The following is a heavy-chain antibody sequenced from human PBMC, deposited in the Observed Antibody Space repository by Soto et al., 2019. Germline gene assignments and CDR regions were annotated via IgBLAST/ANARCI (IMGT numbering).Heavy chain of an antibody. V-gene: IGHV3-23*01. CDR3: ARWSYLDY. D-gene: IGHD3-3*01. J-gene: IGHJ4*02. CDR2: ISGSDGKT. Sequence: LTXYCAPSGFSFGGYALSWVRQAPGKGLEWVSTISGSDGKTFYADSVKGRFSISRDTSQSTLYLQMNSLRADDTAMYYCARWSYLDYWGQGTRVTVSS. CDR1: GFSFGGYA.